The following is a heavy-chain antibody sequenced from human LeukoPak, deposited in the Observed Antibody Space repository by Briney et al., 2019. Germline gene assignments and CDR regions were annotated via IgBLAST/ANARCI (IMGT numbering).Heavy chain of an antibody. CDR2: IYTSGST. J-gene: IGHJ5*02. Sequence: SETLSLTCTVSGGSISSYYWSWIRQPAGKGLEWIGRIYTSGSTNYNPSLKSRVTMSVDTSKNQFSLKLSSVTAADTAVYYCARLNSVWSGYYTEYNWFDPWGQGTLVTVSS. CDR1: GGSISSYY. D-gene: IGHD3-3*01. CDR3: ARLNSVWSGYYTEYNWFDP. V-gene: IGHV4-4*07.